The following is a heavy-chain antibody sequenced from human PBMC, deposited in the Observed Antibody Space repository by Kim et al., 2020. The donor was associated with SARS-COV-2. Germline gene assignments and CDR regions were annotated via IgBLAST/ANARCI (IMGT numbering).Heavy chain of an antibody. Sequence: GGSLRLSCAASGFTFSSYGMHWVRQAPGKGLEWVAVISYDGSNKYYADSVKGRFTISRDNSKNTLYLQMNSLRAEDTAVYYCAKDLKKYYYDSSGFDYWGQGTLVTVSS. J-gene: IGHJ4*02. D-gene: IGHD3-22*01. CDR3: AKDLKKYYYDSSGFDY. CDR1: GFTFSSYG. V-gene: IGHV3-30*18. CDR2: ISYDGSNK.